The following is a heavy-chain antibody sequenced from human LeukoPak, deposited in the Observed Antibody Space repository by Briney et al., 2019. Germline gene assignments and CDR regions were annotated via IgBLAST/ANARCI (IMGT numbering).Heavy chain of an antibody. Sequence: SVKVSCKASGGTFSSYAISWVRQAPGQGLEWMGRIIPILGIANYAQKFQGRVTITTDKSTSTAYMELSSLRSEDTAVYYCELRWLQSDYWGQGTLVTVSS. CDR3: ELRWLQSDY. D-gene: IGHD5-24*01. J-gene: IGHJ4*02. CDR1: GGTFSSYA. CDR2: IIPILGIA. V-gene: IGHV1-69*04.